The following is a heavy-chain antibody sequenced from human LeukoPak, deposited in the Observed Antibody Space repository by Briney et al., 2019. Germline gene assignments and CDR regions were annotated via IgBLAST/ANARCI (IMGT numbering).Heavy chain of an antibody. CDR3: VRPRGIAAAGIFGAFDY. CDR2: ISFDGRNR. V-gene: IGHV3-30*04. D-gene: IGHD6-13*01. Sequence: GRSLRLSCAASGFTFSSYAMHWVRQAPGKGLEWVAIISFDGRNRYYADSVKGRFTISRDNSKNTLYVQMNSLRAEDTAVYYCVRPRGIAAAGIFGAFDYWGQGILVTVSS. J-gene: IGHJ4*02. CDR1: GFTFSSYA.